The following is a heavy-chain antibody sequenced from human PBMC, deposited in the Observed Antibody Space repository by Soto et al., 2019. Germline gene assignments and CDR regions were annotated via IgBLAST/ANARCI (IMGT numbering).Heavy chain of an antibody. Sequence: SETLSLTCTVSGGSISSSSYYWGWIRRPPGKGLEWIGSIYYSGSTYYNPSLKSRVTISVDTSKNQFSLKLSSVTAADTAVYYCARLGDGYNSDYWGQGTLVTVSS. CDR2: IYYSGST. CDR3: ARLGDGYNSDY. CDR1: GGSISSSSYY. V-gene: IGHV4-39*01. J-gene: IGHJ4*02. D-gene: IGHD5-12*01.